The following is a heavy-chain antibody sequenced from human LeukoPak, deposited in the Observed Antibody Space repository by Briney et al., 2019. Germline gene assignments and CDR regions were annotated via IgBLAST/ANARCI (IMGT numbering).Heavy chain of an antibody. D-gene: IGHD4-23*01. J-gene: IGHJ3*02. V-gene: IGHV1-24*01. CDR3: ATDPAVISAFDI. CDR2: FDPEDGET. CDR1: GYTLTELS. Sequence: GASVKVSCKVSGYTLTELSMHWVRQAPGKGLEWMGGFDPEDGETIYAQKFQGRVTMTEDTSTDTACMKLSSLRSEDTAVYYCATDPAVISAFDIWGQGTMVTVSS.